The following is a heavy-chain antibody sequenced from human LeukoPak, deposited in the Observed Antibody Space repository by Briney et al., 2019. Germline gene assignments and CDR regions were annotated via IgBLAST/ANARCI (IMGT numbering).Heavy chain of an antibody. D-gene: IGHD6-19*01. CDR3: ARPHDTGVGASGSGWSYFDF. J-gene: IGHJ4*02. CDR2: INPADGYT. CDR1: GYRFTNYW. V-gene: IGHV5-51*01. Sequence: GESLKISCKGSGYRFTNYWIGWVRQMPGKGLERMGIINPADGYTRYSPSFQGQVTISTDTSIFTAYLQWSSLKASDTAIYYCARPHDTGVGASGSGWSYFDFWGQGTLITVSS.